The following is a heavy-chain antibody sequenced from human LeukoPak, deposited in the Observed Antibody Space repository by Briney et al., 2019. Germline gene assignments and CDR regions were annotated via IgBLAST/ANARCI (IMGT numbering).Heavy chain of an antibody. CDR1: GGTFSSYA. V-gene: IGHV1-69*05. CDR3: ARGWSRDIAVAAYYFDY. J-gene: IGHJ4*02. Sequence: ASVKVSCKASGGTFSSYAISWVRQAPGQGLEWMGRIIPIFGTANYAQKFQGRVTITTDESTSTAYMELSSLRSEDTAVHYCARGWSRDIAVAAYYFDYSRQGTLVTVSS. D-gene: IGHD6-19*01. CDR2: IIPIFGTA.